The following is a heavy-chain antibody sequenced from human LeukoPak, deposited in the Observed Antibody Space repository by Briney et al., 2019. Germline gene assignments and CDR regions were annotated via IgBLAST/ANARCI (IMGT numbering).Heavy chain of an antibody. Sequence: SVKVSCKASGGTFSSYAISWVRQAPGQGLGWMGRIIPIFGTANYAQKFQGRVTITTDESTSTAYMELSSLRSEDTAVYYCASTYVAQNWFDPWGQGTLVTVSS. CDR2: IIPIFGTA. D-gene: IGHD3-16*01. V-gene: IGHV1-69*05. J-gene: IGHJ5*02. CDR3: ASTYVAQNWFDP. CDR1: GGTFSSYA.